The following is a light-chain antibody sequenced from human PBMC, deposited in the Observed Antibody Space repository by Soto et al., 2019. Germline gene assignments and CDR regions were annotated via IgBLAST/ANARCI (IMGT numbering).Light chain of an antibody. J-gene: IGKJ4*01. CDR3: QQYNKWPLT. CDR1: QSLNGN. CDR2: GAS. V-gene: IGKV3-15*01. Sequence: EIVMTQSPATLSVSPGERVTVSCRASQSLNGNLAWYQQKPGQGPRLLIYGASTRATGIPARFSGSGSGTELTLTISSLQSDDFAVYHCQQYNKWPLTFGGGTKVEIK.